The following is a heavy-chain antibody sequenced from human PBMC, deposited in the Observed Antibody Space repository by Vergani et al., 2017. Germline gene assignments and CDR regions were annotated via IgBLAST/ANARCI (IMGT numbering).Heavy chain of an antibody. CDR3: AGHSTVEWLVKLGWIDP. V-gene: IGHV4-39*01. D-gene: IGHD6-19*01. Sequence: QLQLQESGPGLVKPSATLSLTCSVSGASIRSSNYYWGWIRQRPGKGLEWIASIYYSGSTYYNPSLTSRVTISVDTSKNQFSLKLSSVTAADTAVYFCAGHSTVEWLVKLGWIDPWGQGILVTVSS. CDR1: GASIRSSNYY. CDR2: IYYSGST. J-gene: IGHJ5*02.